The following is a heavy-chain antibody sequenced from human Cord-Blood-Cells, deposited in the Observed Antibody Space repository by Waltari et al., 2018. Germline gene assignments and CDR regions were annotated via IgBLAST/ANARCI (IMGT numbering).Heavy chain of an antibody. CDR2: INHSGST. J-gene: IGHJ4*02. Sequence: QVQLQQWGAGLLKPSETLSLTCAVYGGAFCGYYWRWNRQPPGKGLEWFGEINHSGSTNYNPSLKRRVTISVDTSKKQFSLKLSSVTAADTAVYYCARGASGWYKDFDYWGQGTLVTVSS. CDR3: ARGASGWYKDFDY. V-gene: IGHV4-34*01. D-gene: IGHD6-19*01. CDR1: GGAFCGYY.